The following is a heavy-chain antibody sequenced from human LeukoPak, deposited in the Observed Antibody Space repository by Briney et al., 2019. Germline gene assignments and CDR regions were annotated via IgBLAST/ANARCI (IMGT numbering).Heavy chain of an antibody. CDR1: GGSISSSSYY. Sequence: SETLSLTCTVSGGSISSSSYYWGWIRQPPGKGLEWIGSIYYSGSTYYNPSLKSRVTISVDTSKNQFSLKLSSVTAADTAMYYCARIYCSGGSCYSYYYYMDVWGKGTTVTVSS. CDR3: ARIYCSGGSCYSYYYYMDV. V-gene: IGHV4-39*07. CDR2: IYYSGST. J-gene: IGHJ6*03. D-gene: IGHD2-15*01.